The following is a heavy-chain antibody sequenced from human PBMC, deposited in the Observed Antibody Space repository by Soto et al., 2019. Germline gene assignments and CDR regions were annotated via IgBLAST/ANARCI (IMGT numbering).Heavy chain of an antibody. CDR3: ARSFGWYAIDY. CDR2: ISHSGSV. J-gene: IGHJ4*02. D-gene: IGHD6-19*01. Sequence: QVLLQESGPGLVQPSGILSLSCAVSGGSVSSNYFWGWVRQPPGKGLEWVGDISHSGSVNYNPSLKSRVTIAIDQSKNQFSLKLNSVTAADTAVYYGARSFGWYAIDYWGQGTLVIVSS. V-gene: IGHV4-4*02. CDR1: GGSVSSNYF.